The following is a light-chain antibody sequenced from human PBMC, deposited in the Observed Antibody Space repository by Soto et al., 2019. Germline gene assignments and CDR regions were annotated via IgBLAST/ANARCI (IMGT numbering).Light chain of an antibody. J-gene: IGLJ2*01. CDR3: AAWDDSLNGVV. CDR1: SSNIGINT. V-gene: IGLV1-44*01. CDR2: SNN. Sequence: QSVLTQPPSASETPGQRVTISCSGSSSNIGINTVNWYQQLPGTAPKLLIYSNNQRPSGVPDRFSGSKSGTSASLAISGLQSEDEADYYCAAWDDSLNGVVFGGGTQLTVL.